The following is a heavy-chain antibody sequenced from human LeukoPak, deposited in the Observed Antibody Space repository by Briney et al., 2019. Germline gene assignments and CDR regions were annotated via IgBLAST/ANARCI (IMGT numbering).Heavy chain of an antibody. CDR3: ARVGSSTNGEIDY. J-gene: IGHJ4*02. CDR1: GFTFSNYA. D-gene: IGHD2-2*01. CDR2: IYYSGST. V-gene: IGHV4-59*01. Sequence: GSLRLSCVASGFTFSNYAMSWIRQPPGKGLEWIGYIYYSGSTNYNPSLKSRVTISVDTSKNQFSLKLSSVTAADTAVYYCARVGSSTNGEIDYWGQGTLVTVSS.